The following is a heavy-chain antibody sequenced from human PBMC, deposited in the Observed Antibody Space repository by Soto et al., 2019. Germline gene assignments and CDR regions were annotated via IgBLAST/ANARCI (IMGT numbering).Heavy chain of an antibody. V-gene: IGHV3-33*06. Sequence: QVQLVESGGGVVQPGRSLRLSCAASGFTFSSYGIHWVRQAPGKGLEWVAVISSDGSHKFYIDSVTGRFTISRDNYKTTAYLQMKSLRVEATAVYYCANEWVPDSSPTASLCNWCDPWGQGTLVTVSS. CDR3: ANEWVPDSSPTASLCNWCDP. D-gene: IGHD1-1*01. J-gene: IGHJ5*02. CDR1: GFTFSSYG. CDR2: ISSDGSHK.